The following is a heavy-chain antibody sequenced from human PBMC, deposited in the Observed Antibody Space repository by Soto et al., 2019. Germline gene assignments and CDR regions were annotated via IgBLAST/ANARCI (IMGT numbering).Heavy chain of an antibody. CDR1: GFTFSSYD. D-gene: IGHD4-17*01. J-gene: IGHJ4*02. Sequence: QVQLVESGGGVVQPGRSLRLSCAASGFTFSSYDMHWVRQAPGKGLEWVAVISYDGSNKYYVDSVTGRFTISRDNSKNTLYLQMNSLRAEDTAVYYCAKDTYDYGDYYDLHYWGQGTLVTVSS. CDR3: AKDTYDYGDYYDLHY. V-gene: IGHV3-30*18. CDR2: ISYDGSNK.